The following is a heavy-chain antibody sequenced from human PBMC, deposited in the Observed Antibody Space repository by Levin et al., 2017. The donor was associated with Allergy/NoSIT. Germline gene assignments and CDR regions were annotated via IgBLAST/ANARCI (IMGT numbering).Heavy chain of an antibody. CDR2: INPNSGGT. CDR1: GYTFTGYY. Sequence: ASVKVSCKASGYTFTGYYMHWVRQAPGQGLEWMGWINPNSGGTNYAQKFQGRVTMTRDTSISTAYMELSRLRSDDTAVYYCASCFYGSGSPLDYWGQGTLVTVSS. D-gene: IGHD3-10*01. J-gene: IGHJ4*02. CDR3: ASCFYGSGSPLDY. V-gene: IGHV1-2*02.